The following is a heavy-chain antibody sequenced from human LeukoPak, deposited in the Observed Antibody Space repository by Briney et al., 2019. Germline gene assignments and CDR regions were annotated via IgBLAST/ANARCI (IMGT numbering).Heavy chain of an antibody. V-gene: IGHV3-48*02. Sequence: GGSLRLSCAASGFTFSSYGMNWVRQAPGKGLEWISYISSSSTTIYYADSVKGRFTISRGNAKNSLYLQMNSLRDEDTAVYYCARALAVAGHFDYWGQGTLVTVSS. CDR1: GFTFSSYG. J-gene: IGHJ4*02. CDR2: ISSSSTTI. CDR3: ARALAVAGHFDY. D-gene: IGHD6-19*01.